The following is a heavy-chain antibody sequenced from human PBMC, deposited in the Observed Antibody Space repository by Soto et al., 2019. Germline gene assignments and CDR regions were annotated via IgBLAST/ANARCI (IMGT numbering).Heavy chain of an antibody. CDR1: GGSISSSSYY. V-gene: IGHV4-39*01. CDR3: ARHQSHSSSYVDP. D-gene: IGHD6-13*01. Sequence: QLQLQESGPGLVKPSETLSLTCTVSGGSISSSSYYWGWIRQPPGKGLEWIGSIYYSGSTYYNPSLKSLLTIPVDTSRNQFPLKLSSVAAADTAVYYWARHQSHSSSYVDPWGQGTLVTVSS. CDR2: IYYSGST. J-gene: IGHJ5*02.